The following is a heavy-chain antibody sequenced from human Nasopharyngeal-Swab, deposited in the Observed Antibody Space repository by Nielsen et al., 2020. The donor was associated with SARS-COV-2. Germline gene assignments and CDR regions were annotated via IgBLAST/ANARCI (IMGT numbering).Heavy chain of an antibody. CDR2: IKQDGSEK. D-gene: IGHD3-9*01. J-gene: IGHJ4*02. CDR3: ARGTQLRYFDWLDY. Sequence: GESLKISCTASGFTFGDYAMSWFRQAPGKGLEWVANIKQDGSEKYYVDSVKGRFTISRDNAKNSLYLQMNSLRAEDTAVYYCARGTQLRYFDWLDYWGQGTLVTVSS. V-gene: IGHV3-7*03. CDR1: GFTFGDYA.